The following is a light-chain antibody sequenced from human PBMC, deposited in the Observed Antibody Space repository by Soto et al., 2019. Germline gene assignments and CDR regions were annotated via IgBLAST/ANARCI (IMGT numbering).Light chain of an antibody. V-gene: IGKV3-15*01. Sequence: EIVMTQSPATLSVSPGERATLSCRASQSVSSNLAWYQQKPGQAPRLLIYGASTRATGIPARFSGSGSGTEFTLTINSLQSEDFAVYYCQQYKNWPPTWTFGQGTKVEIK. CDR2: GAS. CDR1: QSVSSN. CDR3: QQYKNWPPTWT. J-gene: IGKJ1*01.